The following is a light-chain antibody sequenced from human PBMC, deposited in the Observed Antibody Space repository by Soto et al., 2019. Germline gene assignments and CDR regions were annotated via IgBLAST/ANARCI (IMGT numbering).Light chain of an antibody. J-gene: IGLJ1*01. V-gene: IGLV2-14*01. CDR1: SSDVGGYIY. Sequence: QSALTQPASVSGSPGQSITISCTGTSSDVGGYIYVSWYQQHPGKAPKLMIYEVSNRPSGVSNRFSGSKSGNTASLTISGLQAEDEADYYCSSYSSSKTLYVFGTGTKVTVL. CDR2: EVS. CDR3: SSYSSSKTLYV.